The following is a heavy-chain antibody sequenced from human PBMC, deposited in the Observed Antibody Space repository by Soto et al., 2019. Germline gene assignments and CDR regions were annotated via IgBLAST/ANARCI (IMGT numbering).Heavy chain of an antibody. J-gene: IGHJ4*02. Sequence: GGSLRLSCEVSGFTFSAYWMHWVRQVPGNGLIWVSRISDDGSTTTYADSVKGRFTISRDNAKNTLYLQMNSLRADDTGLYYCTRGPRVSSTGTGAHWGQGTLVTVSS. D-gene: IGHD1-1*01. V-gene: IGHV3-74*01. CDR3: TRGPRVSSTGTGAH. CDR1: GFTFSAYW. CDR2: ISDDGSTT.